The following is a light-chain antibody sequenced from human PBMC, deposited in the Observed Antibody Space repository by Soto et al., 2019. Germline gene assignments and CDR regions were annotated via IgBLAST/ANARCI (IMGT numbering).Light chain of an antibody. J-gene: IGKJ2*01. Sequence: EIVMTKSPATLSVSPGERATLSCRASQSVSSNLAWYQQKPGQAPRLLIYGASTSASGIPARFSGSGSGTEFTLTISSLQSDDFAFYYCQQYNNWPYTFGQGTKLEIK. CDR3: QQYNNWPYT. CDR1: QSVSSN. CDR2: GAS. V-gene: IGKV3-15*01.